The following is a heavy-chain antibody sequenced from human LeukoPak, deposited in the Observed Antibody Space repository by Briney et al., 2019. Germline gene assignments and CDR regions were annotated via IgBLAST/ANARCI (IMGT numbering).Heavy chain of an antibody. D-gene: IGHD3-10*01. V-gene: IGHV6-1*01. J-gene: IGHJ4*02. CDR3: ASLGSQGV. CDR2: TYYRSKWYY. CDR1: GDSVSSNSAA. Sequence: SQTLSLTRAISGDSVSSNSAAWNWIRQSPSRGLEWLGRTYYRSKWYYEYAASVKSRITINPDTSKNQFSLQLKSVTPEDTAVYYCASLGSQGVWGQGTLVTVSS.